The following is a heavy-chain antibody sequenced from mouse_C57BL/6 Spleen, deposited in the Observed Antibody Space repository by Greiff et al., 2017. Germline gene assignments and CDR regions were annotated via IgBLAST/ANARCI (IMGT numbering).Heavy chain of an antibody. CDR1: GYTFTSYG. D-gene: IGHD2-2*01. Sequence: VQLQQSGAELARPGASVKLSCKASGYTFTSYGISWVKQRTGQGLEWIGEIYPRSGNTYYNEKFKGKATLTADKSSSTAYMELRSLTSEDSAVYFCARAMVTTRTWFAYWGQGTLVTVSA. CDR2: IYPRSGNT. V-gene: IGHV1-81*01. J-gene: IGHJ3*01. CDR3: ARAMVTTRTWFAY.